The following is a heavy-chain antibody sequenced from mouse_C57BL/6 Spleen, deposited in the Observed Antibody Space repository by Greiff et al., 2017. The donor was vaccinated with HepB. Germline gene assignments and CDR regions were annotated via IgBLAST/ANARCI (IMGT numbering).Heavy chain of an antibody. J-gene: IGHJ3*01. V-gene: IGHV1-52*01. CDR1: GYNFTSYW. CDR2: IDPSDSET. Sequence: QVQLQQSGAELVRPGSSVKLSCKASGYNFTSYWMHWVKQRPIQGLEWIGNIDPSDSETHYNQKFKDKATLTVDKSSSTAYMQLSSLTSEDSAVYYCARGGLYYGNYGAYWGQGTLVTVSA. CDR3: ARGGLYYGNYGAY. D-gene: IGHD2-1*01.